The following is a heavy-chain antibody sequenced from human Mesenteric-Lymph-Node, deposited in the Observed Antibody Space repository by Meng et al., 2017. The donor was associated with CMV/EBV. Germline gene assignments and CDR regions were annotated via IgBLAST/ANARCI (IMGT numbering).Heavy chain of an antibody. D-gene: IGHD3-3*01. CDR2: IRYDGTNE. CDR3: AKDGRMDDFWSGFQGGVDYFDY. V-gene: IGHV3-30*02. J-gene: IGHJ4*02. CDR1: GFTFIAYG. Sequence: GRSLRLSCAASGFTFIAYGIHWVRQAPGKGLEWVSFIRYDGTNEYYADSVKGRFTISRDNSKNTLYLQMNSLTVEDTAVYYCAKDGRMDDFWSGFQGGVDYFDYWGQGTLVTVSS.